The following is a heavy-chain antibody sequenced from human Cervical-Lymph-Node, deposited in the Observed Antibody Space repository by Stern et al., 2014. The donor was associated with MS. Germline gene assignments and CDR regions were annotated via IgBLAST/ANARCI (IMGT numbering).Heavy chain of an antibody. CDR2: INTDGGTT. J-gene: IGHJ4*02. Sequence: VQLVESGGDLVQPGGSLRLSCAISGLPFSSYWMHWVRQAPGKGLVWVSRINTDGGTTSYADSVKGRFTISRDNAKNTLYLQMNNLRVEDTAVYYCARDHYYGSGTYFSYWGQGTLVTVSS. CDR1: GLPFSSYW. V-gene: IGHV3-74*01. D-gene: IGHD3-10*01. CDR3: ARDHYYGSGTYFSY.